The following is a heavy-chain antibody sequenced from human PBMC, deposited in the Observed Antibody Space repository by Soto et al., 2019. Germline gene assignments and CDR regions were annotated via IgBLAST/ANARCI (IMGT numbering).Heavy chain of an antibody. Sequence: EVQLMESGGGLVQPGGSLRLSCAASGFTFSSYAMSWVRQAPGKGLEWVSVITGSGSTTYYADSVKGRFTISRDNSKNTLYLQATRLRAEDTAVYYCARRGGALGYWGQGTLVTVSS. J-gene: IGHJ4*02. CDR3: ARRGGALGY. CDR2: ITGSGSTT. D-gene: IGHD3-16*01. CDR1: GFTFSSYA. V-gene: IGHV3-23*01.